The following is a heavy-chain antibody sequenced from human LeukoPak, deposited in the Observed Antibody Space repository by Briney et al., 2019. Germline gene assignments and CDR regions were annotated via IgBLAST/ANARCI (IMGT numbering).Heavy chain of an antibody. Sequence: PSETLSLTCTVSGYSISSGYYWGWIRQPPGKGLEWIGSIYHSGSTYYNPSLKSRVTISVDTSKNQFSLKLSSVTAADTAVYYCARHYDILTGYPPFDYWGQGTLVTVSS. J-gene: IGHJ4*02. CDR2: IYHSGST. D-gene: IGHD3-9*01. CDR1: GYSISSGYY. CDR3: ARHYDILTGYPPFDY. V-gene: IGHV4-38-2*02.